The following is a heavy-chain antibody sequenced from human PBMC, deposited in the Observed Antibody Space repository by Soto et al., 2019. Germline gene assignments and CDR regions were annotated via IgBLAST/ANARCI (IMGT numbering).Heavy chain of an antibody. CDR2: INHSGST. V-gene: IGHV4-34*01. J-gene: IGHJ4*02. D-gene: IGHD1-1*01. CDR3: ARVRYNWNDQVPYYFDY. Sequence: PSGTLSLTCAVYGGSFSGYYWSWIRQPPGKGLEWIGEINHSGSTNYNPSLKSRVTISVDTSKNQFSLKLSSVTAADTAVYYCARVRYNWNDQVPYYFDYWGQGTLVTVSS. CDR1: GGSFSGYY.